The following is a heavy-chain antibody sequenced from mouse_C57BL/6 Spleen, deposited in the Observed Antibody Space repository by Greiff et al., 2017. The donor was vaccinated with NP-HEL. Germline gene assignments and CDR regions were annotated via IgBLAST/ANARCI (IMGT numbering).Heavy chain of an antibody. D-gene: IGHD3-2*02. J-gene: IGHJ4*01. CDR3: TRSDSSGYGGDY. CDR2: IYPGNSDT. V-gene: IGHV1-5*01. Sequence: VQLQQSGTVLARPGASVKMSCKTSGYTFTSYWMHWVKQRPGQGLEWIGAIYPGNSDTSYNQKFKGKAKLTAVTSASTAYMELSSLTNEDSGVYYCTRSDSSGYGGDYWGQGTSVTVSS. CDR1: GYTFTSYW.